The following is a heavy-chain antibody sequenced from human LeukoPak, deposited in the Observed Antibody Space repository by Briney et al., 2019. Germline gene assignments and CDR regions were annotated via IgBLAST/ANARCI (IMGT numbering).Heavy chain of an antibody. CDR2: ISASGSNI. D-gene: IGHD1-1*01. V-gene: IGHV3-48*01. CDR3: ARVKGTYFDY. CDR1: GFPLSSYS. Sequence: GRSLRLSCAASGFPLSSYSINWFRQAPGKGLEWVAYISASGSNIYYVDSVMGRFTVSRDNPKSSLFLQMNSPRAEDTAVYYCARVKGTYFDYWGQGALVTVSS. J-gene: IGHJ4*02.